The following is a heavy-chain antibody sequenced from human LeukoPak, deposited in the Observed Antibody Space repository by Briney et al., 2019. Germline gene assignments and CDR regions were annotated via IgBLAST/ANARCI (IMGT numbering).Heavy chain of an antibody. CDR3: ARHDLGEYSRVWYYFDY. V-gene: IGHV4-39*01. CDR2: IYYSGSP. D-gene: IGHD6-19*01. CDR1: GGSISSGTYY. Sequence: PSETLSLTCIVSGGSISSGTYYWGWIRQPPGKGLEWIGSIYYSGSPYYTPSLKSRVTISVDTSENPFSLQLGSVTAADTAVYYCARHDLGEYSRVWYYFDYWGQGTLVTVSS. J-gene: IGHJ4*02.